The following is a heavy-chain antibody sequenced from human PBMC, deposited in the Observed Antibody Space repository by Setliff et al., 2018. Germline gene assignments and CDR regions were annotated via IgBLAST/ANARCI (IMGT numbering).Heavy chain of an antibody. D-gene: IGHD3-3*01. V-gene: IGHV1-18*01. J-gene: IGHJ4*02. CDR2: ISGYNGNT. Sequence: GASVKVSCKTSGYTFINYGLSWMRQAPGQGLEWMGWISGYNGNTDYAQNLQGRVTMTIDTSTSTAYMELRSLRSDDTAVYYCARVPRLEWLLPTFDSWGQGTPVTVSS. CDR3: ARVPRLEWLLPTFDS. CDR1: GYTFINYG.